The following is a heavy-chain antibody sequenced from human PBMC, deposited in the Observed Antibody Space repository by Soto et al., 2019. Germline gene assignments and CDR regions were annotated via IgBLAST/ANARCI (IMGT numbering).Heavy chain of an antibody. Sequence: ASVKVSCKASGYTFTGYYMHWVRQAPGQGLEWMGWINPNSGGTNYAQKFQGRVAMTRDTSISTAYMELSRLRSDDTAVYYCAREYSSSHYYYYGMDVWGQGTTVTVSS. V-gene: IGHV1-2*02. CDR2: INPNSGGT. J-gene: IGHJ6*02. CDR1: GYTFTGYY. D-gene: IGHD6-6*01. CDR3: AREYSSSHYYYYGMDV.